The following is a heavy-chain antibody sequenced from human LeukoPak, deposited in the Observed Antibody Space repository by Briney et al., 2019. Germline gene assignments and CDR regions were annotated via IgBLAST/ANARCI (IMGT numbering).Heavy chain of an antibody. D-gene: IGHD7-27*01. V-gene: IGHV3-23*01. CDR3: ASLTGDRSGY. CDR2: ISISGDAS. Sequence: GGSLRLSCIASGFSFSTSAMSWVRQAPGKGLEWVSSISISGDASYYADSVQGRFTISRDNSKHTLYLEMDTLRAEDTAVYYCASLTGDRSGYWGQGTLVTASS. J-gene: IGHJ4*02. CDR1: GFSFSTSA.